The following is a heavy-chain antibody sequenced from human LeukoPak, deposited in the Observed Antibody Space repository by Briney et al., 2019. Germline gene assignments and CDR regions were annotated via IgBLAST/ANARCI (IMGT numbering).Heavy chain of an antibody. CDR3: ARETDPLDYYYYGMDV. CDR2: ISAYNGNT. CDR1: GYTFTGYG. V-gene: IGHV1-18*01. Sequence: ASVKVSCKASGYTFTGYGISWVRQAPGQGLEWMGWISAYNGNTNYAQKLQGRVTMTTDTSTSTAYMELRSLRSDDTAVYYCARETDPLDYYYYGMDVWGQGTTVTVSS. J-gene: IGHJ6*02.